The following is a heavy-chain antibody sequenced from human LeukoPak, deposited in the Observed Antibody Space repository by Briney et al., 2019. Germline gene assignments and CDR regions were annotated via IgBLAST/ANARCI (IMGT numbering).Heavy chain of an antibody. J-gene: IGHJ4*02. Sequence: KPSETLSLTCAVYGGSFSGYYWSWIRQPPGKGLEWIGEINHSGSTNYNPSLKSRVTISVDTSKNQFSLRLSSVTAADTAVYYCARGPRRSGGSCYLHWGQGTLVTVSS. CDR2: INHSGST. V-gene: IGHV4-34*01. CDR1: GGSFSGYY. D-gene: IGHD2-15*01. CDR3: ARGPRRSGGSCYLH.